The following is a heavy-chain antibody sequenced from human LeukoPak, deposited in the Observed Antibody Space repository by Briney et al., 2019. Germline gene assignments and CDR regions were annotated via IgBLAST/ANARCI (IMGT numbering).Heavy chain of an antibody. J-gene: IGHJ4*02. CDR2: IYSGGST. CDR3: ARDKGTSYLSSFDY. D-gene: IGHD6-6*01. V-gene: IGHV3-66*02. Sequence: GGSLRLSCAASGFTFSSLWMSWVRQAPGKGLEWVSIIYSGGSTFYADSVKGRFTISRDNSKNTLYLQMNSLRAADTAVYYCARDKGTSYLSSFDYWGQGTLVTVSS. CDR1: GFTFSSLW.